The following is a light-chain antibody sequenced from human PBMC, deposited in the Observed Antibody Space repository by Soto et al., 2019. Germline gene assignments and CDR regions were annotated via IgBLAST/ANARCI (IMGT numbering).Light chain of an antibody. Sequence: EIAKTQSPATLSVSPGDRATLSCRASQSVSNKLAWYQQKPGQAPRLLIYGASSRATGIPDRFSGSGSGTDFTLTISRLEPEDFAVYYCQQYNNWPPSFGGGTEVDI. J-gene: IGKJ4*01. V-gene: IGKV3D-15*01. CDR3: QQYNNWPPS. CDR1: QSVSNK. CDR2: GAS.